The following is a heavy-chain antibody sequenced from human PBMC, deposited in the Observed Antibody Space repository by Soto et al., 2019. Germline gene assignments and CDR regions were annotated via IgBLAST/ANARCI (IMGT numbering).Heavy chain of an antibody. Sequence: HLVQSGPEVKKPGASVTVSCKTSGDTFTNFGLSWVRQAPGQGLEWMGWIATYNSNRNLAQKFQGRLTLTTDTSTSIAYMELKSLGYDDTAVYYCARVVRGVVNWFDPWGQGTLVTVSS. J-gene: IGHJ5*02. CDR2: IATYNSNR. CDR1: GDTFTNFG. D-gene: IGHD3-10*01. CDR3: ARVVRGVVNWFDP. V-gene: IGHV1-18*01.